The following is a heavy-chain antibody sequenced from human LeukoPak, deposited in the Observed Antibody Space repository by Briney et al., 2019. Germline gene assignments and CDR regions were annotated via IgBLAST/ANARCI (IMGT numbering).Heavy chain of an antibody. Sequence: GGSLRLSCAASGFTFSSYAMSWVRQAPGKGLEWVSAISGSGGGTYYADSVKGRFTTSRDNSKNTLYLQMNSLRAEDTAVYYCAKDGVPAPSALVVVITGRFDYWGQGTLVTVSS. CDR1: GFTFSSYA. J-gene: IGHJ4*02. V-gene: IGHV3-23*01. CDR2: ISGSGGGT. CDR3: AKDGVPAPSALVVVITGRFDY. D-gene: IGHD3-22*01.